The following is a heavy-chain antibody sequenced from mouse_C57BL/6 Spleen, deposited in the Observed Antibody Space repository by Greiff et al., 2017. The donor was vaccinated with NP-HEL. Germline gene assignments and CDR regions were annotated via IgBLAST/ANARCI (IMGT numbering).Heavy chain of an antibody. CDR2: IYPRSGNT. Sequence: VQLKQSGAELARPGASVKLSCKASGYTFTSYGISWVKQRTGQGLEWIGEIYPRSGNTYYNEKFKGKATLTADKSSSTAYMELRSLTSEDSAVYFCARHYSNYAWFAYWGQGTLVTVSA. J-gene: IGHJ3*01. CDR1: GYTFTSYG. CDR3: ARHYSNYAWFAY. D-gene: IGHD2-5*01. V-gene: IGHV1-81*01.